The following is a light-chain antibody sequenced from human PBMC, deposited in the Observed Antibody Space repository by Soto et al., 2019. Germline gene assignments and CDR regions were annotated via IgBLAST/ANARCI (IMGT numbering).Light chain of an antibody. CDR3: QHYKTWPLA. V-gene: IGKV1-5*01. J-gene: IGKJ4*01. CDR1: QSISSW. Sequence: DIQMTQSPSTLSASVGDRVTITCRASQSISSWLAWYQEKPGKAPKLLIYDASSLESGVPSRFSGSGSGTEFTLTISSLQSEDFAVYYCQHYKTWPLAFGGGTKVDIK. CDR2: DAS.